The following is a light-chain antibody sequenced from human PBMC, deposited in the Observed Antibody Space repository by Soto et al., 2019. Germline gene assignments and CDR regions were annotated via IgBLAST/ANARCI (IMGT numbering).Light chain of an antibody. CDR3: QHLSTYPLT. J-gene: IGKJ4*01. Sequence: DIQLTQSPSILSASVGDSITITCRASQGISTFLAWYQQKPGKAPKLLIYTASTLQRGVPSRFRGSGSGTEFTLTISSLQPEDFATYYCQHLSTYPLTFGGGTKVEIK. V-gene: IGKV1-9*01. CDR1: QGISTF. CDR2: TAS.